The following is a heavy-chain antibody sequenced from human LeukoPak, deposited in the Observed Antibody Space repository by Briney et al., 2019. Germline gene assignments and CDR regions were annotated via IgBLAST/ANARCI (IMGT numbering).Heavy chain of an antibody. V-gene: IGHV3-21*06. CDR2: ISSSSSYI. CDR3: SRDNVEDY. J-gene: IGHJ4*02. Sequence: PGGSLRLSCAASGFTFTGYTVNCVRQAPGKGLEWVSYISSSSSYIYYADSVKGRFTISRDNAKNSLYLQMNSLRAEDTAVYYCSRDNVEDYWGQGTLVTVSS. CDR1: GFTFTGYT. D-gene: IGHD3-16*01.